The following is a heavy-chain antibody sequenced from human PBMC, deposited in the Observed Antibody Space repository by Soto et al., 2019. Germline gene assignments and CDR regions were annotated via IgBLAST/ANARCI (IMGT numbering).Heavy chain of an antibody. CDR1: GGPFSTYA. V-gene: IGHV1-69*06. CDR3: ARDMTTVTPEDSYNYFGMDV. CDR2: IIPIVGAA. J-gene: IGHJ6*02. D-gene: IGHD4-4*01. Sequence: QVQLVQSGAEVKKPGSSVKVSCKASGGPFSTYAINWVRQARGQRLEWVGGIIPIVGAANYREALQGRLTINADMSASTVYMELSSLRSEDTAVYFCARDMTTVTPEDSYNYFGMDVWGLGTTVTVSS.